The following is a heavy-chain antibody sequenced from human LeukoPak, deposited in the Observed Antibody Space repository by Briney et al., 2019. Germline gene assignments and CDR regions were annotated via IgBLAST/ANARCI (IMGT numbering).Heavy chain of an antibody. V-gene: IGHV3-7*01. CDR3: ARFGIAEQLVDYYHYYMDV. Sequence: PGGSLRLSRASSGFTFGSYWMTWVRQAPGKGLEWVANIKQDGSEKDYVDSVKGRFTISRDNAKKSLYLQMNSLRAEDTAVYYCARFGIAEQLVDYYHYYMDVWGKGTTVTVSS. CDR2: IKQDGSEK. CDR1: GFTFGSYW. D-gene: IGHD6-6*01. J-gene: IGHJ6*03.